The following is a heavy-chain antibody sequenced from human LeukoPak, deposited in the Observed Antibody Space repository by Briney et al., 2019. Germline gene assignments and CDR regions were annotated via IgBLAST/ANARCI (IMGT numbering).Heavy chain of an antibody. CDR1: GGSFSGYT. D-gene: IGHD3-10*01. V-gene: IGHV4-34*01. J-gene: IGHJ4*02. CDR3: AREANYYGSGSYFEGTFDH. CDR2: INHSGST. Sequence: SETLSLTCAIYGGSFSGYTWSWIRQPPGKGLEWIGEINHSGSTNYNPSLKSRVTISVDTSKNQFSLKLSSVTAADTAVYYCAREANYYGSGSYFEGTFDHWGQGSLVIVSS.